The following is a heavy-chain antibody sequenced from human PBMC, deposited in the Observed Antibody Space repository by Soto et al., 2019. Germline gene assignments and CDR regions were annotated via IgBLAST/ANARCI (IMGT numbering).Heavy chain of an antibody. J-gene: IGHJ4*02. V-gene: IGHV4-39*01. Sequence: QLQLQESGPGLVKPSETLSLTCTVSGGSISSSSYYWGWIRQPPGKGLEWIGSIYYSGSTYYNPSLKSRAPISVDTPKNQFPRKLSSVPAADTAVYYWARHDSGACIDYWGQGPLFPVSS. CDR3: ARHDSGACIDY. D-gene: IGHD4-17*01. CDR2: IYYSGST. CDR1: GGSISSSSYY.